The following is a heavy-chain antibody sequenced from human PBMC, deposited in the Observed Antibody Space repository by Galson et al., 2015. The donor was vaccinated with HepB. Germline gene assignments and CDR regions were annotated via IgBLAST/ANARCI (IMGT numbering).Heavy chain of an antibody. V-gene: IGHV4-39*01. CDR1: GDSISSSGSY. J-gene: IGHJ4*02. CDR2: IYYNGNT. CDR3: ARPTHDFSGYYGAFDY. Sequence: ETLSLTCTVSGDSISSSGSYWGWVRQPPGKGLEWIGSIYYNGNTYYSPSLKSRVTISADTSKNQFSLKLSSVTATDTAVYYCARPTHDFSGYYGAFDYWGQGILVTVSS. D-gene: IGHD3-22*01.